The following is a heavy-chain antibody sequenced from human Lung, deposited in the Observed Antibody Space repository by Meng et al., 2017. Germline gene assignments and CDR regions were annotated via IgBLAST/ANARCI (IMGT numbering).Heavy chain of an antibody. Sequence: QVQLVQSGDEVKKPGASVKVSCKASGYTFTSYGISWVRQAPGQGLEWMGWSSGYNGNTNYAQKFQGRVTMTTDTSTSTAYMELRSLRSDDTAVYYCARDRYCSTTSCTGWFDPWGQGTLVTVSS. CDR3: ARDRYCSTTSCTGWFDP. CDR2: SSGYNGNT. D-gene: IGHD2-2*01. CDR1: GYTFTSYG. V-gene: IGHV1-18*01. J-gene: IGHJ5*02.